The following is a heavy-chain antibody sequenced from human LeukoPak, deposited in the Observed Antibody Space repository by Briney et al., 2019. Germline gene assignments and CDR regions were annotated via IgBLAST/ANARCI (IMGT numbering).Heavy chain of an antibody. D-gene: IGHD2-2*01. Sequence: GESLKISCKGSGYNFTNYWIGWVRQMPGKGLEWMGIIWPGDSDTRYSPSFQGQVTISADKSISTAYLQWTSLKASDTAMYYCARSGYCSSTSCFDYWGQGPLVTVSS. V-gene: IGHV5-51*01. J-gene: IGHJ4*02. CDR2: IWPGDSDT. CDR1: GYNFTNYW. CDR3: ARSGYCSSTSCFDY.